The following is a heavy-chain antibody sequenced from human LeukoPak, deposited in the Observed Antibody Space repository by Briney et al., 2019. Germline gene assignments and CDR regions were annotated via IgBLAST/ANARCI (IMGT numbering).Heavy chain of an antibody. D-gene: IGHD5-18*01. V-gene: IGHV4-38-2*02. CDR1: GYSIRSGYF. CDR2: IYQSGST. Sequence: SETLSLTCVVSGYSIRSGYFWGWIRQPPGKGLEWIGSIYQSGSTYYNPSLKSRVTISVDTSKNQFSLRLRSVTAADTAVYYCARDQHDTAIGQWGQGTLVTVSS. CDR3: ARDQHDTAIGQ. J-gene: IGHJ4*02.